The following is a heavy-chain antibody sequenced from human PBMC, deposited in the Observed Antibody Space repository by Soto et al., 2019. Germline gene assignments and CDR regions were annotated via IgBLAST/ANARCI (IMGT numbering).Heavy chain of an antibody. CDR2: IDPSDSYT. D-gene: IGHD3-22*01. J-gene: IGHJ6*02. CDR1: GYSFTSYW. V-gene: IGHV5-10-1*01. CDR3: ASSDSSGYYGGRYYYGMDV. Sequence: GESLKISCKGSGYSFTSYWISWVRQMPGKGLEWMGRIDPSDSYTNYSPSFRGHVTISADKSISTAYLQWSSLKASDTAMYYCASSDSSGYYGGRYYYGMDVWGQGTTVTVSS.